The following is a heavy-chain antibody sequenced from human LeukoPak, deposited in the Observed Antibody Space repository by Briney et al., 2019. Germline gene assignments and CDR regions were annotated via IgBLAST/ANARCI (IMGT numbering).Heavy chain of an antibody. CDR3: ARAPDSGSWYYFDY. Sequence: GGSLRLSCAASGFTFSSYWMSWVRQAPGKGLEWVANIKHDGGEKYYVDSVKGRFTISRDNAKNSLYLQMNSLRAEDTAVYYCARAPDSGSWYYFDYWGQGTLVTVSS. V-gene: IGHV3-7*01. D-gene: IGHD1-26*01. CDR1: GFTFSSYW. J-gene: IGHJ4*02. CDR2: IKHDGGEK.